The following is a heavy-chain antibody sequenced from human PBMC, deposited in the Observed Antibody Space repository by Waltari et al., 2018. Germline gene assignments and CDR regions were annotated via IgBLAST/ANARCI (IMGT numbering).Heavy chain of an antibody. Sequence: QLQLQESGPGLVKPSETLSLTCTVSGDSIRGCHYYWGWIRQPPGQGLEWIGSISYSGTTYCNPSLKSRVTMSVDTSKNQFSLNLSSVTAADTAVFYCVRPGSSVGWYYFDYWGQGTLVTVSS. CDR1: GDSIRGCHYY. D-gene: IGHD6-19*01. CDR2: ISYSGTT. J-gene: IGHJ4*02. V-gene: IGHV4-39*01. CDR3: VRPGSSVGWYYFDY.